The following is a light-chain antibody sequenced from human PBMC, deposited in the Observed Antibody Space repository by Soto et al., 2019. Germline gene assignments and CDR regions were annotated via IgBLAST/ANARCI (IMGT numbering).Light chain of an antibody. V-gene: IGKV3-11*01. CDR3: QQRSNWPYLT. J-gene: IGKJ4*01. CDR1: QSVSGY. Sequence: EIVLTQSPDTLSLSPGERATLSCRASQSVSGYLGWYQQKPGQAPRLLIYDASNRAYGVPARFRRSGSVTKFTLNSASLEPDDFAVYYCQQRSNWPYLTFGGGTRV. CDR2: DAS.